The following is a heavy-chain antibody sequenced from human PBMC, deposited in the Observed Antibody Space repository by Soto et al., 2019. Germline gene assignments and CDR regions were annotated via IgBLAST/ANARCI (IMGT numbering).Heavy chain of an antibody. Sequence: ASVKVSCKAPGYAYTGYYMRWVRQAPGQGLEWMGWINPNSGGTNYAQKFQGWVTMTRDTSISTAYMELSRLRSDDTAVYYCARADTAMVSFVYYYGMDVWGQGTTVT. D-gene: IGHD5-18*01. CDR2: INPNSGGT. J-gene: IGHJ6*02. CDR3: ARADTAMVSFVYYYGMDV. CDR1: GYAYTGYY. V-gene: IGHV1-2*04.